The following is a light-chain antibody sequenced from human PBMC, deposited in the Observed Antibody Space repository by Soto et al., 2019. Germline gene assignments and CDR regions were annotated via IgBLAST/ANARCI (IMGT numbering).Light chain of an antibody. CDR3: AAWDDSLRGLE. CDR2: NNS. J-gene: IGLJ2*01. Sequence: QSALTQPPSASGTPGQMVTISCSGSSSNIGSNTVNWYQQLPGMAPKLLIYNNSQRPSGVPDRFSGSKSGTSASLAISGLQSEDEADYYFAAWDDSLRGLEFGGGTKLTVL. CDR1: SSNIGSNT. V-gene: IGLV1-44*01.